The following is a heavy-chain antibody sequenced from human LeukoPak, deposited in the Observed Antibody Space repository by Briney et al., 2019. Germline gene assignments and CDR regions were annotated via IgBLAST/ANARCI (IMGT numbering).Heavy chain of an antibody. CDR2: ITGSGGSA. J-gene: IGHJ3*02. Sequence: GGSLRLSCAASGFTFSSYSMNWVRQAPGKGLEWVSAITGSGGSAYYADSVEGRFTISRDNSKNTLYLQMNSLRAEDTAVYYCAKGAAAGNSAFDIWGQGTMVTVSS. D-gene: IGHD6-13*01. CDR1: GFTFSSYS. CDR3: AKGAAAGNSAFDI. V-gene: IGHV3-23*01.